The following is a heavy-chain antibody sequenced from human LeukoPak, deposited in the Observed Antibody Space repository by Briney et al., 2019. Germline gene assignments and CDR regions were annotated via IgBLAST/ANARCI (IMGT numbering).Heavy chain of an antibody. CDR3: ARTIGLMVYAGMLDWFDP. CDR2: MNTTGYT. V-gene: IGHV4-61*09. J-gene: IGHJ5*02. CDR1: GDSISFGSYY. Sequence: PSETLSLTCTVSGDSISFGSYYWSWIRQPAGKGLEWIGHMNTTGYTKYNPSLKSRVTISVDTSNNQFSLKLSSVTAADTAVYYCARTIGLMVYAGMLDWFDPWGQGTLVTVSS. D-gene: IGHD2-8*01.